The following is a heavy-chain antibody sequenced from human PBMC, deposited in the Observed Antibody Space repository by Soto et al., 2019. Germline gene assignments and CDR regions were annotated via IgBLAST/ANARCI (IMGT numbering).Heavy chain of an antibody. CDR1: GGSISSGGYY. V-gene: IGHV4-31*03. CDR2: IYYSGST. Sequence: PSETLSLTCTVSGGSISSGGYYWSWIRQHPGKGLEWIGYIYYSGSTYYNPSLKSRVTISVDTSKNQFSLKLSSVTAADTAVYYCARVPGHDYGDFIYFDYWGQGTLVTVSS. D-gene: IGHD4-17*01. CDR3: ARVPGHDYGDFIYFDY. J-gene: IGHJ4*02.